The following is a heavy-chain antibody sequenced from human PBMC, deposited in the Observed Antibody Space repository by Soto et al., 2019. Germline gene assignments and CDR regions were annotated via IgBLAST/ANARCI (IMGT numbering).Heavy chain of an antibody. CDR1: RGSLSTGGYY. CDR2: IYHSGST. CDR3: SRGLVVLGYYYGMDV. V-gene: IGHV4-31*03. Sequence: QVQLQESGPGLVKPSQTLSLTCTVSRGSLSTGGYYWSWLRQHPGKGLEWIGYIYHSGSTSYTPSLKSRVTISIDTSENQFSLKVSSVTAADTAVYYCSRGLVVLGYYYGMDVWGQGTTVTVSS. J-gene: IGHJ6*02. D-gene: IGHD2-2*01.